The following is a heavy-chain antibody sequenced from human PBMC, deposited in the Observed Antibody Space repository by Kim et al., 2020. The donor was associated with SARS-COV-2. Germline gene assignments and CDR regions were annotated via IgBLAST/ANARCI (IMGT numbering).Heavy chain of an antibody. V-gene: IGHV1-2*02. Sequence: AQKFQGRVTMTRDTSITTAYMELSSLRSDDTAVYYCARYWSNIMCSAYCDHWGQGTPVTVSS. J-gene: IGHJ4*02. CDR3: ARYWSNIMCSAYCDH. D-gene: IGHD2-2*01.